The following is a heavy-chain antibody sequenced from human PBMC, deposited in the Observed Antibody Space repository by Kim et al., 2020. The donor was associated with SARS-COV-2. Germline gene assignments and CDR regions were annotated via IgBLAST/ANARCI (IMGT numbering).Heavy chain of an antibody. CDR1: GFNFERYE. CDR2: VSLDSERT. D-gene: IGHD6-6*01. V-gene: IGHV3-9*01. J-gene: IGHJ4*02. Sequence: GGSLRLSCEMSGFNFERYEVNWVRQPPGKGLEWVSGVSLDSERTGYADSVKGRFTVSRDKGKDTVYLQMNSLRVEDTAFYYCTRDLVPGGADSWGQGTLVTVSS. CDR3: TRDLVPGGADS.